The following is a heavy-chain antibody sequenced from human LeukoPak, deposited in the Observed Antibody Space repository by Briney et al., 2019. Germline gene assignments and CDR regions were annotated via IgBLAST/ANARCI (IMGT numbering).Heavy chain of an antibody. D-gene: IGHD6-19*01. CDR1: GFTFDDYA. Sequence: GGSLRLSCAASGFTFDDYAMHWVRQAPGKGLEWVSGISWNSGSIGYADSVKGRFTISRDNAKNSLYLQMNSLRAEDTAVYYCAKGDGSSGWYVPFDYWGQGTLVTVSS. CDR3: AKGDGSSGWYVPFDY. V-gene: IGHV3-9*01. CDR2: ISWNSGSI. J-gene: IGHJ4*02.